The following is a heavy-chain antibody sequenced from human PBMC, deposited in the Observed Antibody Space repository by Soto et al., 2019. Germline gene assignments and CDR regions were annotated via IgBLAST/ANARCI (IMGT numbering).Heavy chain of an antibody. CDR2: IYPGDSDT. V-gene: IGHV5-51*01. J-gene: IGHJ6*02. D-gene: IGHD2-15*01. CDR1: GYSFTSYW. Sequence: PGESLKISCKGSGYSFTSYWIGWVRQMPGKGLEWMGIIYPGDSDTRYSPSFQGQVTISADKSISTAYLQWSSLKASDTAMYYCARLSCSGGSCYSYYYYGMDVWGQGTTVTVSS. CDR3: ARLSCSGGSCYSYYYYGMDV.